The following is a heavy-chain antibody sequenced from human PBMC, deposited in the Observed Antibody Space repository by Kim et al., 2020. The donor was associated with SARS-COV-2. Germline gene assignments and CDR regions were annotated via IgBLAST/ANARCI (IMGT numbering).Heavy chain of an antibody. CDR1: GGSVSSGNYY. CDR2: IFYSGST. Sequence: SETLSLTCTVSGGSVSSGNYYWSWIRQPPGKGLEWIGYIFYSGSTNQNPSLKSRVTISVDTSKNHFSLKLRSVTAADTAVYYCARLIQMYGMDVWGRGT. J-gene: IGHJ6*02. CDR3: ARLIQMYGMDV. V-gene: IGHV4-61*01. D-gene: IGHD5-18*01.